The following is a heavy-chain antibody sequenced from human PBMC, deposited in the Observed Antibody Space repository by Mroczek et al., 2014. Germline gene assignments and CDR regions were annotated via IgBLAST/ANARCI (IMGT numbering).Heavy chain of an antibody. CDR2: IWYDGSNK. J-gene: IGHJ6*02. D-gene: IGHD2-15*01. CDR3: ARDPTRYCSGGSCRRNSYYYYGMDV. V-gene: IGHV3-33*01. CDR1: GFTFSSYG. Sequence: QVQLQQSGGGVVQPGRSLRLSCAASGFTFSSYGMHWVRQAPGKGLEWVAVIWYDGSNKYYADSVKGRFTISRDNSKNTLYLQMNSLRAEDTAVYYCARDPTRYCSGGSCRRNSYYYYGMDVVGQGTTVTVSS.